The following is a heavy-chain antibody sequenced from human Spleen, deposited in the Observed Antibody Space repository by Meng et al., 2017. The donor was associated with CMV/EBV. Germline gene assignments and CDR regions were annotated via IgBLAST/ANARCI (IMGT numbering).Heavy chain of an antibody. CDR1: GYTFTAYF. CDR3: AREVIMTTSGGLDY. D-gene: IGHD3-16*01. Sequence: SGYTFTAYFIHWVRQAPGQGLECMGWINPSSGSTTSAQKFQGRVTITRDTSNSTASMELSRLRSDDTAVYYCAREVIMTTSGGLDYWGQGTLVTVSS. V-gene: IGHV1-2*02. CDR2: INPSSGST. J-gene: IGHJ4*02.